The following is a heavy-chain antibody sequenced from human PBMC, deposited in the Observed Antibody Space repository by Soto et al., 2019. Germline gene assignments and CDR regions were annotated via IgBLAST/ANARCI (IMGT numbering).Heavy chain of an antibody. CDR1: GGSFSGYY. D-gene: IGHD2-15*01. J-gene: IGHJ4*02. Sequence: SETLSLTCAVYGGSFSGYYCSWIRQPPGKGLEWIGEINHSGSTSYNPPLKSRVTISVDTSKNQLSLELSSVTAADTAVYYCARGYAAPRAADWGQGTLVTVSS. CDR3: ARGYAAPRAAD. V-gene: IGHV4-34*01. CDR2: INHSGST.